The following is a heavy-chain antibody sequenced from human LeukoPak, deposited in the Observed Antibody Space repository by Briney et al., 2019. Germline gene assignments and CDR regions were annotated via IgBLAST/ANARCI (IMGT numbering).Heavy chain of an antibody. D-gene: IGHD2/OR15-2a*01. Sequence: SETLSLTCTVSGGSISSYYWSWTRQPAGKGLEWIGRIYGSGSTSYNPSLWSRVSMSLETSKNQFSLKLSSVTAADTAVYYCASSYGGAIYHWGQGILVTVSS. J-gene: IGHJ4*02. CDR2: IYGSGST. V-gene: IGHV4-4*07. CDR1: GGSISSYY. CDR3: ASSYGGAIYH.